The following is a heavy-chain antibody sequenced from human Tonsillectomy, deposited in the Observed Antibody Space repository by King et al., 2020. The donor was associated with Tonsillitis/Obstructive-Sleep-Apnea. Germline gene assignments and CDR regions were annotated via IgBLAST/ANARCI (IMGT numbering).Heavy chain of an antibody. J-gene: IGHJ5*02. CDR1: GFTFSGSA. Sequence: VQLVESGGGLVQPGGSLKLSCAASGFTFSGSAMHWVRQASGKGLEWVGRIRSKANSYATAYAASVKGRFTISRDDSKNTAYLQMNSLKTEDTAVYYFTRPPSNYGPWGQGTLVTVSS. D-gene: IGHD4-11*01. CDR3: TRPPSNYGP. V-gene: IGHV3-73*01. CDR2: IRSKANSYAT.